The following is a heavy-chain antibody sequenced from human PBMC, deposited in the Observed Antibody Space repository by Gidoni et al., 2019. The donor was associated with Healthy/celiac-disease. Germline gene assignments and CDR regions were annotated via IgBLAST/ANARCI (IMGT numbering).Heavy chain of an antibody. CDR2: IKQDGSEK. Sequence: EVQLVESGGGLVQPGGSLRLSCAASGFPFSSYWMSWVRQAPGKGLEWVAKIKQDGSEKYYVDSVKGRFTSSRDNAKNSLYLQMNSLRAEDTAVYYCARGVTIFGVVRGPGAFVIWGQGTMVTVSS. CDR1: GFPFSSYW. V-gene: IGHV3-7*01. J-gene: IGHJ3*02. D-gene: IGHD3-3*01. CDR3: ARGVTIFGVVRGPGAFVI.